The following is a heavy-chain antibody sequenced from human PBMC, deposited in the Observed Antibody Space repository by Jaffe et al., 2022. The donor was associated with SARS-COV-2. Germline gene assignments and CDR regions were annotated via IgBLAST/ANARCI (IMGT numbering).Heavy chain of an antibody. CDR3: ARGRTASSMRYYFDY. Sequence: EVQLVESGGGLVQPGGSLRLSCAASGFTFSSYWMSWVRQAPGKGLEWVANIKQDGSEKYYVDSVKGRFTISRDNAKNSLYLQMNSLRAEDTAVYYCARGRTASSMRYYFDYWGQGTLVTVSS. D-gene: IGHD6-13*01. CDR1: GFTFSSYW. V-gene: IGHV3-7*03. J-gene: IGHJ4*02. CDR2: IKQDGSEK.